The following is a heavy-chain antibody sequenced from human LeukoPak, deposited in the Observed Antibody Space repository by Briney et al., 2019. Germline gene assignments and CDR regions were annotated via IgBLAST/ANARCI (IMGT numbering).Heavy chain of an antibody. CDR1: GGSIRSDY. D-gene: IGHD3-10*01. J-gene: IGHJ3*01. V-gene: IGHV4-59*01. CDR3: VRDHTGIGKSNALDL. CDR2: ISDSGRT. Sequence: SETLSLTCSVSGGSIRSDYWSWIRQPPGKGLEWIAYISDSGRTKYNPSLESRVTISLETSKNQFSLRLNSVTAADTAVYYCVRDHTGIGKSNALDLWGQGTMVTVSS.